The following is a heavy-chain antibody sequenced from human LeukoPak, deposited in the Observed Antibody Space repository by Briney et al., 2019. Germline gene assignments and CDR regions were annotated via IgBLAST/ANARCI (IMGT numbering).Heavy chain of an antibody. Sequence: GGSLRLSCAASGFTFSSYAMSWVRRAPGKGLEWVSAISGSGGSTYYADSVKGRFTISRDNSKNTLYLQMNSLRAEDTAVYYCAPHRFRELPEYYFDYWGQGTLVTVSS. V-gene: IGHV3-23*01. J-gene: IGHJ4*02. CDR3: APHRFRELPEYYFDY. D-gene: IGHD3-10*01. CDR2: ISGSGGST. CDR1: GFTFSSYA.